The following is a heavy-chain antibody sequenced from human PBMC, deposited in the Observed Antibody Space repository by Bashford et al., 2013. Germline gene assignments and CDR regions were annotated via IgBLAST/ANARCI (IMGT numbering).Heavy chain of an antibody. CDR3: ARRVYSSSWSLVTT. J-gene: IGHJ4*03. D-gene: IGHD6-13*01. Sequence: GESLKISCKGSGYRFTSYWIAWVRQMPGKGLEWMGIIYPGDSDTRYSPSFQGQVTISADKSISTAYLQWXSLKASDTAMYYCARRVYSSSWSLVTTWGQGTLVHRLL. CDR1: GYRFTSYW. CDR2: IYPGDSDT. V-gene: IGHV5-51*03.